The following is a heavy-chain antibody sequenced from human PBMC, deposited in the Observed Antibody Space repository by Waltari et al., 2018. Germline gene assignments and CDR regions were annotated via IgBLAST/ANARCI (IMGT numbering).Heavy chain of an antibody. Sequence: EVQLLESGGGLVQPGGSRRLSCAASGFTFSSYTMNWVRQAPGQGLEWVSAIHNGGETTSYAESVKGRFTISRDNSKNTLYLQMNNLRAEDTAMYFCAKDSGVGGDDYWGQGTLVTVSA. V-gene: IGHV3-23*01. CDR3: AKDSGVGGDDY. CDR1: GFTFSSYT. J-gene: IGHJ4*02. D-gene: IGHD3-3*01. CDR2: IHNGGETT.